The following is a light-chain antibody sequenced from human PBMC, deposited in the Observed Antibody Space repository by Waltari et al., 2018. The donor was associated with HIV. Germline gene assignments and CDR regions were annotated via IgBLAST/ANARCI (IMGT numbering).Light chain of an antibody. V-gene: IGLV2-8*01. CDR1: RSDVGGYEY. Sequence: QSALTQPPSSSGSLGQSVTIPCTGTRSDVGGYEYVSWYQHHPDKAPKLIIYEVNKRPSGVPDRFSGSKSDNTASLTVAGLQDDDEAHYYCASYGDTNRVLFGGGTRVTVL. CDR3: ASYGDTNRVL. CDR2: EVN. J-gene: IGLJ6*01.